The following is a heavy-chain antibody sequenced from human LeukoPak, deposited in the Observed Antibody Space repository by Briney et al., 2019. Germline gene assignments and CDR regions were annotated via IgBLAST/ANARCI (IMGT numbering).Heavy chain of an antibody. CDR2: IWYDGSNK. CDR3: RGTYYYGSGIDGDYFDY. Sequence: QSGGSLRLSCEASGFNFGTFAMHWVRQAPGEGLEWLAIIWYDGSNKHYSDSAKGRFTISRDNSKSSLYLQMNSLRAEDTAVYYCRGTYYYGSGIDGDYFDYWGQGTLVTVSS. D-gene: IGHD3-10*01. V-gene: IGHV3-33*01. CDR1: GFNFGTFA. J-gene: IGHJ4*02.